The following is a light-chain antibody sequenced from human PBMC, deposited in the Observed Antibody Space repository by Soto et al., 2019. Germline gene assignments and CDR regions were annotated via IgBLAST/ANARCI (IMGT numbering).Light chain of an antibody. CDR2: GAS. CDR1: QSVSSSY. J-gene: IGKJ1*01. Sequence: EIVLTQSPGTLSLSPGERATLSCRASQSVSSSYLARYQHKPGRAPRLLIDGASSRATGIPDRFSGSGSGTDFTLTISRLEPEDLAVYYCQQYGSLVTFGQGTKVEIK. V-gene: IGKV3-20*01. CDR3: QQYGSLVT.